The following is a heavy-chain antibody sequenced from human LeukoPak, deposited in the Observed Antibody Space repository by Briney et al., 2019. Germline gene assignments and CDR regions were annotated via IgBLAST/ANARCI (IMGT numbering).Heavy chain of an antibody. Sequence: SVKVSCKASGGTFSSYAISWVRQAPGQGLEWMGGIIPIFGTANYAQKFQGRVTITADESTSTAYMELSSLRSEDTAVYYCAIQTPLTVTAIGYYYYYYMDVWGKGTTVTVSS. CDR2: IIPIFGTA. V-gene: IGHV1-69*13. CDR3: AIQTPLTVTAIGYYYYYYMDV. D-gene: IGHD4-11*01. CDR1: GGTFSSYA. J-gene: IGHJ6*03.